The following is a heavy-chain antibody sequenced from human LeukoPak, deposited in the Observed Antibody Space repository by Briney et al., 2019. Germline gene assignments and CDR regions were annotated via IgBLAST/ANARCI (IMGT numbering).Heavy chain of an antibody. D-gene: IGHD1-7*01. CDR3: ARDRWDITGTTIDDY. CDR2: IIPIFGTA. Sequence: ASVKVSCKASGGTFSSYAISWVRQAPGQGLEWMGGIIPIFGTANYAQKFQGRVTITADESTSTAYMELSSLKSEDTAVYYCARDRWDITGTTIDDYWGQGTLVIVSS. V-gene: IGHV1-69*01. J-gene: IGHJ4*02. CDR1: GGTFSSYA.